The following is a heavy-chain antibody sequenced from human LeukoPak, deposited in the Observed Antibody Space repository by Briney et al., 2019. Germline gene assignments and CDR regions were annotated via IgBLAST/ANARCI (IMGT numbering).Heavy chain of an antibody. J-gene: IGHJ4*02. Sequence: PGGSLRLSCAASGFTSITYTMNWVRQAPGKGLEWVSSISGTSSYIYYADSVRGRCTISRDNAKNSLYLQMNRLRADDTAVYYCARELQLERLAFGKEGSAFDYWGQGTLVIVSS. CDR2: ISGTSSYI. CDR3: ARELQLERLAFGKEGSAFDY. CDR1: GFTSITYT. D-gene: IGHD1-1*01. V-gene: IGHV3-21*01.